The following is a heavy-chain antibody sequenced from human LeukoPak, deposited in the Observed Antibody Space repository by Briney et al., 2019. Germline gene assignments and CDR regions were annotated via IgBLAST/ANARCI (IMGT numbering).Heavy chain of an antibody. CDR3: AKGSGINHYHWIDP. V-gene: IGHV3-23*01. D-gene: IGHD1-14*01. J-gene: IGHJ5*02. Sequence: GGSLRLSCAASAFTFSSYAMNWVRQAPGKGLEWVSGISGGGGSTYYADSVKGRFTISRDNSKNTLYLQMDSLRAEDTALYYCAKGSGINHYHWIDPWGQGTLFTVSS. CDR1: AFTFSSYA. CDR2: ISGGGGST.